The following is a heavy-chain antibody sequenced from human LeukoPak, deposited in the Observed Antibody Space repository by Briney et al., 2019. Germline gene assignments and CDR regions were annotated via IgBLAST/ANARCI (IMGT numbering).Heavy chain of an antibody. V-gene: IGHV4-34*01. Sequence: NASETLSLTCTVSGGSISSYYWSWIRQPPGKGLEWIGEINHSGSTNYNPSLKSRVTISVDTSKNQFSLKLSSVTAADTAVYYCARHRRRLGVTMVRGVTDWFDPWGQGTLVTVSS. CDR1: GGSISSYY. CDR2: INHSGST. CDR3: ARHRRRLGVTMVRGVTDWFDP. D-gene: IGHD3-10*01. J-gene: IGHJ5*02.